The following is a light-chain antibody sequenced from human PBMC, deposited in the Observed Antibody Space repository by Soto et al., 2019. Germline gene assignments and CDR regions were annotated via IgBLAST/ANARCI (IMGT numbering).Light chain of an antibody. CDR3: QLWVSSSHHFYA. CDR2: NDR. J-gene: IGLJ1*01. V-gene: IGLV3-21*02. Sequence: SYALTQPPSVSVAPGQTARITCGGDNIGSKSVHWYQQKPGQAPVLVVYNDRDRPSGIPERFSGSSSGNTATLTISRVEAGDEADYYCQLWVSSSHHFYAFGTGTKVTVL. CDR1: NIGSKS.